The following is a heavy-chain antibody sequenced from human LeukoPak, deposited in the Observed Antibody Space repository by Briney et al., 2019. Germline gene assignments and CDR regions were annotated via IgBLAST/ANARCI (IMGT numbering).Heavy chain of an antibody. D-gene: IGHD1-26*01. CDR2: INPSGGST. J-gene: IGHJ4*02. Sequence: ASVKVSCKASGYTFTSYYMHWVRQAPRQGLEWMGIINPSGGSTSYAQKFQGRVTMTRDTSTSTVYMELSSLRSEDTAVYYCARDIVGATFDYWGQGTLVTVSS. CDR3: ARDIVGATFDY. CDR1: GYTFTSYY. V-gene: IGHV1-46*01.